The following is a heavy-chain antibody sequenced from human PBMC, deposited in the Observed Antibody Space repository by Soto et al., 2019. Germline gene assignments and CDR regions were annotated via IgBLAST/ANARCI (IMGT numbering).Heavy chain of an antibody. D-gene: IGHD6-13*01. J-gene: IGHJ6*02. Sequence: ASVKVSCKASGYTFTSYAMHWVRQAPGQRLEWMGWINAGNGNTKYSQKFQGRVTITRDASASTAYMELSSLRSEDTAVYYCASSYIAAAPYGMDVWGQGTTVTVSS. CDR2: INAGNGNT. V-gene: IGHV1-3*01. CDR3: ASSYIAAAPYGMDV. CDR1: GYTFTSYA.